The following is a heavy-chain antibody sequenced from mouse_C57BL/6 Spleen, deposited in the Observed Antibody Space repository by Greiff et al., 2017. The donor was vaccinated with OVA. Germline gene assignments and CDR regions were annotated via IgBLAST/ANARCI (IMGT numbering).Heavy chain of an antibody. CDR2: FDPENGDT. CDR1: GFTFNDDY. CDR3: TKSLAY. Sequence: EVQLQQSGAELVRPGASVKLSCKASGFTFNDDYMHWVKQRPEQGLEWIGLFDPENGDTEYTSKFKCKATITADTSSTTAFLQLSSLASEDTAFYYCTKSLAYWGQGTLVTVSA. J-gene: IGHJ3*01. V-gene: IGHV14-4*01.